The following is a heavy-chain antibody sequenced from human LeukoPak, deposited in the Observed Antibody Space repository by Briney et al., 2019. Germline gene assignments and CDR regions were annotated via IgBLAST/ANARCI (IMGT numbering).Heavy chain of an antibody. CDR1: GFTFSTYA. CDR3: AKDMGRGWCYFDY. V-gene: IGHV3-23*01. D-gene: IGHD6-19*01. CDR2: FTGGEGIT. J-gene: IGHJ4*02. Sequence: GGSLRLSCAASGFTFSTYAMSWVRQAPGKGPEWVSTFTGGEGITHYADSVKGRFTISRDNSKNTLYLQMNSLRVEDTAVYYCAKDMGRGWCYFDYWGQGTLVTVSS.